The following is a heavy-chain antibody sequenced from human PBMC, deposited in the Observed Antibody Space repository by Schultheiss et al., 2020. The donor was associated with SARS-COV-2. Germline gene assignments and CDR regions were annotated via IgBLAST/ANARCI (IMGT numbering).Heavy chain of an antibody. CDR2: ISGSGGST. CDR3: ARGGVITMIVVVQPTYYYYGMDV. CDR1: GFTFSSYA. D-gene: IGHD3-22*01. Sequence: GESLKISCAASGFTFSSYAMSWVRQAPGKGLEWVSAISGSGGSTYYADSVKGRFTISRDNSKNTLYLQMNSLRAEDTAVYYCARGGVITMIVVVQPTYYYYGMDVWGQGTTVTVSS. V-gene: IGHV3-23*01. J-gene: IGHJ6*02.